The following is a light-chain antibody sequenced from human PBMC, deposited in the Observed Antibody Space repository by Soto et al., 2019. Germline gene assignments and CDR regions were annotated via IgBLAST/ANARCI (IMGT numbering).Light chain of an antibody. Sequence: VLTQPPSVSAAPGQKVIISCSGSSSNIGNNYVSWYQQLPGTAPRLLIYDANKRPSEIPDRFSGSKSATSATLGITGLQTGDEADYYCGAWDTSLSGVVCGGGTQLTVL. CDR1: SSNIGNNY. V-gene: IGLV1-51*01. J-gene: IGLJ2*01. CDR3: GAWDTSLSGVV. CDR2: DAN.